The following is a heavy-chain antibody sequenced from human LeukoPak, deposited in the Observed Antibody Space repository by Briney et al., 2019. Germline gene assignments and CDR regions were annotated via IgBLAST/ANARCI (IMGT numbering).Heavy chain of an antibody. CDR1: GFTFSSYE. Sequence: PGGSLRLSCAAFGFTFSSYEMNWVRQAPGKGLEWVSYISSSGSTIYYADSVKGRFTISRDNAKNSLYLQMNSLRAEDTALYYCAKVRRDSSSWGQGTLVTVSS. J-gene: IGHJ4*02. CDR3: AKVRRDSSS. D-gene: IGHD6-13*01. V-gene: IGHV3-48*03. CDR2: ISSSGSTI.